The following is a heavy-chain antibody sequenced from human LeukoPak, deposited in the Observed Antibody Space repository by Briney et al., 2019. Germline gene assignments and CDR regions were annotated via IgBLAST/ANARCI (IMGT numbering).Heavy chain of an antibody. D-gene: IGHD6-6*01. CDR2: IYYSGST. J-gene: IGHJ6*03. V-gene: IGHV4-59*01. CDR3: ARAHSSSSVWGYYYMDV. CDR1: GGSISSYY. Sequence: SETLSLTCTVSGGSISSYYWSWIRQPPGKGLEWIGYIYYSGSTNYNPSLKSRVTISVDTSKNQFSLKLSSVTAADTAVYYCARAHSSSSVWGYYYMDVWGKGTTVTVSS.